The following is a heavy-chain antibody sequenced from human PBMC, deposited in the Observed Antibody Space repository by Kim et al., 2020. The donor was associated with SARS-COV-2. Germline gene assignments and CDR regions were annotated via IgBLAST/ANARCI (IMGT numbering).Heavy chain of an antibody. J-gene: IGHJ2*01. V-gene: IGHV3-21*01. CDR2: ISSSSSYI. Sequence: GGSLRLSCAASGFTFSSYSMNWVRQAPGKGLEWVSSISSSSSYIYYADSVKGRFTISRDNAKNSLYLQMNSLRAEDTAVYYCARGSHYYYDSSGYYTLRHPNWYFDLWGRGTLVTVSS. D-gene: IGHD3-22*01. CDR1: GFTFSSYS. CDR3: ARGSHYYYDSSGYYTLRHPNWYFDL.